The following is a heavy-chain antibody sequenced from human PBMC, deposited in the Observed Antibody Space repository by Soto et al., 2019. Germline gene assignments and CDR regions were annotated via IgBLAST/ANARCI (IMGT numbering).Heavy chain of an antibody. CDR3: ARDPYHDASDN. CDR1: GYTFTSYG. V-gene: IGHV1-18*01. CDR2: ISAYNGNT. J-gene: IGHJ3*02. D-gene: IGHD2-2*01. Sequence: VSVEVSCRASGYTFTSYGIIWVRQAPGQGLEWMGWISAYNGNTNYAQKLQGRVTMTTDTSTSTAYMELRSLTSDHTAVYNCARDPYHDASDNCGQRTMVSVSS.